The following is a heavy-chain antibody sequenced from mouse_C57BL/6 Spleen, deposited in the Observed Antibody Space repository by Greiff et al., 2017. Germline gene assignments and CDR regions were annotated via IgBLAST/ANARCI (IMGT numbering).Heavy chain of an antibody. CDR3: TRSSTGTWYFDV. CDR2: LDPETGGT. V-gene: IGHV1-15*01. D-gene: IGHD4-1*01. Sequence: VQLQQSGAELVRPGASVTLSCKASGYTFTDYEMHWVKQTPVPGLEWIGALDPETGGTAYNQKFKGKAILTADKSSSTAYMELRSLTSEDSAVYYCTRSSTGTWYFDVWGTGTTVTVSS. CDR1: GYTFTDYE. J-gene: IGHJ1*03.